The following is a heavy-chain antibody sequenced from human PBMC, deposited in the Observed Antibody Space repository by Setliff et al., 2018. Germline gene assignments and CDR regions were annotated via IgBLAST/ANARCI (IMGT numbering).Heavy chain of an antibody. V-gene: IGHV4-4*08. CDR3: ARAPPNRYSGSYEYFYMDV. Sequence: PSETLSLTCTVSGGSISSYYWIWIRQPPGKGLEWIGYIYSSGRTNYNPSLKSRVTLSVDTSNNQFSLKASSVTAADTAVYYCARAPPNRYSGSYEYFYMDVWGKGTTVTVS. CDR2: IYSSGRT. D-gene: IGHD1-26*01. CDR1: GGSISSYY. J-gene: IGHJ6*03.